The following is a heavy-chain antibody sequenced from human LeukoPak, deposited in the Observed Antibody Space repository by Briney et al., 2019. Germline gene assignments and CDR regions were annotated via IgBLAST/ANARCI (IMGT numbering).Heavy chain of an antibody. CDR2: IYYSGST. CDR3: ARHRRVLGSYFDY. J-gene: IGHJ4*02. V-gene: IGHV4-39*01. D-gene: IGHD1-26*01. Sequence: SETLSITCTVSGGSISSSSYYWGWIRRPPGKGLEWIGSIYYSGSTYYNPSLKSRVTISVDTSKNQFSLKLSSVTAADTAVYYCARHRRVLGSYFDYWGQGTLVTVSS. CDR1: GGSISSSSYY.